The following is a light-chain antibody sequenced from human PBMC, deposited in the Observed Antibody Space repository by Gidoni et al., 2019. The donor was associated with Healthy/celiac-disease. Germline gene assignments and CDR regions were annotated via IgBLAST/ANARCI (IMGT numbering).Light chain of an antibody. CDR2: AAS. CDR3: QPSYRTPRT. J-gene: IGKJ1*01. Sequence: DIQMTQSPSSLSASVGDRVTITCRASQRISSYLNWYKQKPGKAPKLLIYAASSFQSGAPSRFSGSGSGTDFTLTIRRLQPEDFATYYCQPSYRTPRTFXQXTQVEIQ. V-gene: IGKV1-39*01. CDR1: QRISSY.